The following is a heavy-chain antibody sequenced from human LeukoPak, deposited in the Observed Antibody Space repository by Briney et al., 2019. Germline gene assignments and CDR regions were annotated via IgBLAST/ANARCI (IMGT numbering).Heavy chain of an antibody. CDR3: ARDCLAAAGSIDY. Sequence: GGSLRLSCAASGFTFSSYAMHWVRQAPGKGLEWVAVISYDGSNKYYADSVKSRFTISRDNSKNTLYLQMNSLRAEDTAVYYCARDCLAAAGSIDYWGQGTLVTVSS. CDR2: ISYDGSNK. CDR1: GFTFSSYA. J-gene: IGHJ4*02. D-gene: IGHD6-13*01. V-gene: IGHV3-30-3*01.